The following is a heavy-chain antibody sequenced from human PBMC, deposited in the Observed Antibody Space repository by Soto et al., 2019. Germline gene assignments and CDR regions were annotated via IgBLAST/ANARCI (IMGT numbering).Heavy chain of an antibody. CDR1: GFTFSSYS. J-gene: IGHJ4*02. CDR2: ISGSGGST. CDR3: AKAPSWYQLPLSWVDY. Sequence: EVQLLESGGGLVQPGGSLRLSCAASGFTFSSYSMSWVRQAPGKGLEWVSAISGSGGSTYYADSVKGRFTNSRDNSKNTLYLQMNSLRAEDTAVYYCAKAPSWYQLPLSWVDYWGQGTLVTVSS. D-gene: IGHD2-2*01. V-gene: IGHV3-23*01.